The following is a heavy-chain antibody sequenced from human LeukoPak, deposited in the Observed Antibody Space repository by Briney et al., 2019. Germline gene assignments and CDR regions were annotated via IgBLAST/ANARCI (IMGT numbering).Heavy chain of an antibody. CDR2: IYYSGST. CDR1: GGSISSYY. CDR3: ARVSGLSLSYWYFDL. D-gene: IGHD6-19*01. Sequence: SETLSLTCNVSGGSISSYYWSWIRQPPGKGLEWIGSIYYSGSTYYNPSLKSRVTISVDRSKDQFSLKLTAVTVADTAVYYCARVSGLSLSYWYFDLWGRGTLVSVSS. V-gene: IGHV4-59*12. J-gene: IGHJ2*01.